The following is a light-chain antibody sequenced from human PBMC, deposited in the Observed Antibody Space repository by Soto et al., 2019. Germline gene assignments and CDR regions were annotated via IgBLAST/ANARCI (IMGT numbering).Light chain of an antibody. J-gene: IGKJ4*01. V-gene: IGKV1-5*01. CDR3: QQYNSYSLT. CDR1: QSISSW. Sequence: IQMTQSPSTLSASVGDRVTITCRASQSISSWLAWYQQKPGKAPKLLIYDASSLESGVPSRFSGSGSGTEFTLTISSLQPDDFATYYCQQYNSYSLTFGGGTRWISN. CDR2: DAS.